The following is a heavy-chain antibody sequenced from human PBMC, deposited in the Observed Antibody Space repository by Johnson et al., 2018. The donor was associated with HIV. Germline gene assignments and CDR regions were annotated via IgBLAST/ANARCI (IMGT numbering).Heavy chain of an antibody. V-gene: IGHV3-43*01. CDR2: ISWDGGRT. J-gene: IGHJ3*02. Sequence: VQLVESGGVVVQPGGSLRLSCAASGFTFDDYTMHWVRQAPGKGLEWVSLISWDGGRTYYADSVKGRFTISRDNSKNSLYLQMNSLRAEDTAVYYCARDYGSGWYWAFDIWGQGTMVTVSS. CDR1: GFTFDDYT. D-gene: IGHD6-19*01. CDR3: ARDYGSGWYWAFDI.